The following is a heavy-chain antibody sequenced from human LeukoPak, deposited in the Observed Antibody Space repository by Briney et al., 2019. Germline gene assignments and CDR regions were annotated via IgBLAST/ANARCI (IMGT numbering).Heavy chain of an antibody. J-gene: IGHJ6*03. D-gene: IGHD3-10*01. CDR3: AREFNYYYYMDV. V-gene: IGHV3-7*01. CDR1: GFTFSSYW. Sequence: GGSLRLSCAASGFTFSSYWMSWVRQAPGKGLEWVANLKQDGSDKYYVDSVKGRFTISRDNAKNSLYLQMNSLRAEDTAVYYCAREFNYYYYMDVWGKGTTVTVSS. CDR2: LKQDGSDK.